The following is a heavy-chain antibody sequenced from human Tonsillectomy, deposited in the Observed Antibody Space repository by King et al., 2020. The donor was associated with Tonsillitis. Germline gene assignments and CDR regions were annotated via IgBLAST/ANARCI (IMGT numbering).Heavy chain of an antibody. CDR2: TSSSSFYI. V-gene: IGHV3-21*01. CDR1: GFTFSSFS. J-gene: IGHJ4*02. CDR3: SRGDIVIVPSAIGD. D-gene: IGHD2-2*02. Sequence: VQLVESGGGLVKPGGSLRLSCAASGFTFSSFSMNWVRQAPGKGLEWLSSTSSSSFYIYSADSVKGRFTISRDNAKNSLYLQMKSLRAEDTAVYYCSRGDIVIVPSAIGDWGQGTLVTVSS.